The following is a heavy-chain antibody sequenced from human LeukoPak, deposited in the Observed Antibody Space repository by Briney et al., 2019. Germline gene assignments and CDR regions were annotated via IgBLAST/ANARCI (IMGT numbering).Heavy chain of an antibody. J-gene: IGHJ5*02. V-gene: IGHV4-39*07. Sequence: MASETLSLTCTVSGGSISGSSYYWGWIRQPPGKGLEWIGSIYYSGSTNYNPSLKSRVTISVDKSKNQFSLKLSSVTAADTAVYYCAREIAAVQGWFDPWGQGTLVTVSS. CDR1: GGSISGSSYY. CDR2: IYYSGST. CDR3: AREIAAVQGWFDP. D-gene: IGHD6-25*01.